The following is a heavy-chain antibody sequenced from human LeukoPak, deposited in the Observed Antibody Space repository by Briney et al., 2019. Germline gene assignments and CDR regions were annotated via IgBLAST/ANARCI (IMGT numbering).Heavy chain of an antibody. V-gene: IGHV3-23*01. D-gene: IGHD3-10*01. CDR2: ISTSGGTT. CDR1: GFTFSGYA. CDR3: ARGDYYGSGSWLFDY. Sequence: GGSLRLSCAASGFTFSGYAMSWVRQAPGKGLEWVSAISTSGGTTWCADSVKGRFTISRDNSKSTLYLQMNSLRAEDTAVYYCARGDYYGSGSWLFDYWGQGTLITVSP. J-gene: IGHJ4*02.